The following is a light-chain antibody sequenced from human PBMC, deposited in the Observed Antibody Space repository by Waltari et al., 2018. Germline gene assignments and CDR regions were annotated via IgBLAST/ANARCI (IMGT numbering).Light chain of an antibody. Sequence: QLVVTQSPSASASLGASVKLPCTLSSGHRRNVIAWPQQQEEKGPRYVMKVNSDGSHSKGAEIPDRFSGSSSGAERYLTISNLQSEDEADYYCQTGGHGTWVFGGGTKLTVL. J-gene: IGLJ3*02. CDR2: VNSDGSH. CDR1: SGHRRNV. CDR3: QTGGHGTWV. V-gene: IGLV4-69*01.